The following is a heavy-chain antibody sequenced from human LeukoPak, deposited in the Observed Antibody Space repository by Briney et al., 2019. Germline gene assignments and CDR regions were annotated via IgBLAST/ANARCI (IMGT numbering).Heavy chain of an antibody. Sequence: SETLSLTCAVYGGSFSGYYWSWIRQPPGKGLEWIGEINHRGRTNYNPSLKSRVTISLDTSKNQFSLKLSSVTAADTAVYYCARAFYPGYYSYMAVWGKGTTVTVSS. J-gene: IGHJ6*03. D-gene: IGHD3-3*02. CDR3: ARAFYPGYYSYMAV. CDR1: GGSFSGYY. V-gene: IGHV4-34*01. CDR2: INHRGRT.